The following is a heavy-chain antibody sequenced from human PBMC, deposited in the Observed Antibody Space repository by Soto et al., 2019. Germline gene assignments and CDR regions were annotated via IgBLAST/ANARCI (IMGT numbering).Heavy chain of an antibody. CDR1: GFTFSSYA. CDR2: ISYDGSNK. J-gene: IGHJ6*02. Sequence: QVQLVESGGGVVQPGRSLRLSCAASGFTFSSYAMHWVRQAPGKGLEWVAVISYDGSNKYYADSVKGRFTISRDNSKNTLYLQMNRMRAEDTAVYYCARTPYLGGMEVWGHGTTVTVSS. V-gene: IGHV3-30-3*01. CDR3: ARTPYLGGMEV. D-gene: IGHD3-16*01.